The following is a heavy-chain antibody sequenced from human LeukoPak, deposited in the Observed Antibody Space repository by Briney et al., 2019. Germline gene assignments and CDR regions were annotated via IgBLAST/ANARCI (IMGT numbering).Heavy chain of an antibody. D-gene: IGHD3-10*01. CDR3: ARVTYGSGTYGAFDY. Sequence: GGTLRLSCAASGFTFSSYGMSWVRQAPGKGLEWVSAIRGSGGSTYYADSVKGRFTISRDNSKNTLYLQMNSLRAEDTAVYYCARVTYGSGTYGAFDYWGQGTLVTVSS. V-gene: IGHV3-23*01. CDR1: GFTFSSYG. J-gene: IGHJ4*02. CDR2: IRGSGGST.